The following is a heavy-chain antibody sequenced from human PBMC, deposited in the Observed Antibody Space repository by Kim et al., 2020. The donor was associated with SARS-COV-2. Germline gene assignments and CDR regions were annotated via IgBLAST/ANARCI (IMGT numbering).Heavy chain of an antibody. CDR2: INAGNGNT. V-gene: IGHV1-3*01. CDR3: ARHDLEMATIGPYYYYGMDV. CDR1: GYTFTSYA. J-gene: IGHJ6*02. Sequence: ASVKVSCKASGYTFTSYAMHWVRQAPGQRLEWMGWINAGNGNTKYSQKFQGRVTITRDTSASTAYMELSSLRSEDTAVYYCARHDLEMATIGPYYYYGMDVWGQGTTVTVSS. D-gene: IGHD5-12*01.